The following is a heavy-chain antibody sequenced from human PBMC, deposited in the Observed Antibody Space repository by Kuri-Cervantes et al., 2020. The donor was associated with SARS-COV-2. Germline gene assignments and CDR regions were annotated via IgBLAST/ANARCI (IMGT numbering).Heavy chain of an antibody. J-gene: IGHJ3*02. D-gene: IGHD6-13*01. CDR3: ARYGSRAAAGTMAFDI. V-gene: IGHV4-34*01. Sequence: GSLRLSCAVSGYSISSGYYWSWIRQPPGKGLEWIGEINHSGSTNYNPSLKGRVTISVDTSKNQFSLKLSSVTAADTAVYYCARYGSRAAAGTMAFDIWGQGTMVTVSS. CDR2: INHSGST. CDR1: GYSISSGYY.